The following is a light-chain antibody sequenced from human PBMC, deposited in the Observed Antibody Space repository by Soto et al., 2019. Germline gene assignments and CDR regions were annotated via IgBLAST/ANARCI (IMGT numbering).Light chain of an antibody. CDR2: NNN. CDR3: AVWDDSLNGVV. J-gene: IGLJ2*01. CDR1: SSNIGGNL. Sequence: QPVLTQSPSTSATPGQRVTTSCSGSSSNIGGNLVNWYQQIPGTAPKLLIYNNNQRPSGVPDRFSGSKSGTSASLAISGLQSEDEADYYCAVWDDSLNGVVFGGGTQLTVL. V-gene: IGLV1-44*01.